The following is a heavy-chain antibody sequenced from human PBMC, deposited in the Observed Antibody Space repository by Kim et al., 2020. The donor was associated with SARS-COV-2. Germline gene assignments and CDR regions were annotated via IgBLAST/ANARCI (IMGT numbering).Heavy chain of an antibody. CDR1: GYTFTSYG. J-gene: IGHJ3*02. CDR3: ARDIPIVGATTYAFDI. D-gene: IGHD1-26*01. Sequence: ASVKVSCKASGYTFTSYGISWVRQAPGQGLEWMGWISAYNGNTNYAQKLQGRVTMTTDTSTSTAYMELRSLRSDDTAVYYCARDIPIVGATTYAFDIWGQGTMVTVSS. V-gene: IGHV1-18*01. CDR2: ISAYNGNT.